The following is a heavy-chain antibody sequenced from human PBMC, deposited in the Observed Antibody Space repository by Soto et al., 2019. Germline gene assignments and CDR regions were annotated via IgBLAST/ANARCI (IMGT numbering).Heavy chain of an antibody. D-gene: IGHD3-16*02. J-gene: IGHJ5*02. CDR3: ARVLDYDYVWGSYPLNWFDP. CDR1: GFTFSSYI. CDR2: ISSSSSYI. V-gene: IGHV3-21*01. Sequence: GGSLRLSCAASGFTFSSYIMNWVRQAPGKGLEWVSTISSSSSYIYYADSVKGRFTISRDNAKNSLYLQMNSLRAEDTAVYYCARVLDYDYVWGSYPLNWFDPWGQGTLVTVSS.